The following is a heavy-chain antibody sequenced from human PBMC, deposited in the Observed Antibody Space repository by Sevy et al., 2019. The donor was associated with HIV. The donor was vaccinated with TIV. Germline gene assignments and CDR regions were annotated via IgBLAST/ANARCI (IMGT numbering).Heavy chain of an antibody. J-gene: IGHJ4*02. D-gene: IGHD3-10*02. Sequence: GGSLRLSCAASGFTIRSYWVTWVRQAPGQGLEWVANIKQDGSMRKYLDSVRGRFTISRDNARNSVYLEMNSLRAEDTAMYYCAREVGCSDSKWGQGTLVTVSS. V-gene: IGHV3-7*03. CDR3: AREVGCSDSK. CDR2: IKQDGSMR. CDR1: GFTIRSYW.